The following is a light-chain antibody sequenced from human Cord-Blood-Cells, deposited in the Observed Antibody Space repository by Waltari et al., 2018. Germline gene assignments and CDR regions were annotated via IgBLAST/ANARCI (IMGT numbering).Light chain of an antibody. V-gene: IGKV3-15*01. CDR3: QQYNNWPDT. J-gene: IGKJ1*01. Sequence: IVMTQSPATLSASLGERATLSCRASQSVSSNLAWYQQKPGQAPRLLIYGATTRATGIPARFIGSGSGTEFTLTISSLQSEDFAVYYCQQYNNWPDTFGQGTKVEIK. CDR1: QSVSSN. CDR2: GAT.